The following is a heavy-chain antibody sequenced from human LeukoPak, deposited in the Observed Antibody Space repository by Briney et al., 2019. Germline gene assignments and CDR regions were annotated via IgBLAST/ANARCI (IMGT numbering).Heavy chain of an antibody. CDR1: GDSISSGSYY. J-gene: IGHJ4*02. CDR2: IYTSGST. V-gene: IGHV4-61*02. D-gene: IGHD6-19*01. Sequence: SQTLSLTCTVPGDSISSGSYYWSWIRQPAGKGLEWIGRIYTSGSTNYNPSLKSRVTISIDTSKNQFSLKLTSVTAADTAVYYCARDSSGWYFGYWGQGTLVTVSS. CDR3: ARDSSGWYFGY.